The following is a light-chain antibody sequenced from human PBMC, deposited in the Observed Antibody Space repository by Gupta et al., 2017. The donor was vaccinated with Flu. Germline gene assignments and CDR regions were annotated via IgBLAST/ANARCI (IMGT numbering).Light chain of an antibody. CDR1: SGSVSTSHY. Sequence: QTVVTQEPSFSVSPGGTVPLTCGLNSGSVSTSHYPSWYQQTPGQAPRTLIVSTNSRSSGVPDRGYASFLATNAATHTIGGHSDYDGDDSYVLSMDSGSGVFGTGTKLTVL. V-gene: IGLV8-61*01. CDR3: VLSMDSGSGV. J-gene: IGLJ3*02. CDR2: STN.